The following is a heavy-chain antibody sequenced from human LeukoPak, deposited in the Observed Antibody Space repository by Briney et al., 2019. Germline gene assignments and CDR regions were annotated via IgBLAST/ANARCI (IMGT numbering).Heavy chain of an antibody. J-gene: IGHJ6*02. Sequence: SQTLSLTCAISGDSVSSNSAAWNWMRQSPSRGLEWLGRTYYRSKWYNDYAVSVKSRITINPDTSKNQFSLQLNSVTPEDTAVYYCARANCSAGSCYYHHYYYGMDVWGQGPTVTVPS. V-gene: IGHV6-1*01. CDR2: TYYRSKWYN. CDR3: ARANCSAGSCYYHHYYYGMDV. D-gene: IGHD2-15*01. CDR1: GDSVSSNSAA.